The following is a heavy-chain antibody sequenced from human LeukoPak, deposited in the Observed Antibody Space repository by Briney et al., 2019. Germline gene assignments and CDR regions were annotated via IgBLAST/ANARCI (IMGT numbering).Heavy chain of an antibody. CDR2: IFDAGRT. J-gene: IGHJ4*02. V-gene: IGHV3-53*01. CDR3: AGATKWLAHDF. CDR1: GFTVSGAY. D-gene: IGHD6-19*01. Sequence: GGSLRLSCAASGFTVSGAYMSWVRQAAGKGWEWVSTIFDAGRTTYADSVKGRFTISRDNYKNTLFLQMKSLRADDTAVYYCAGATKWLAHDFWGQGTLVTVSS.